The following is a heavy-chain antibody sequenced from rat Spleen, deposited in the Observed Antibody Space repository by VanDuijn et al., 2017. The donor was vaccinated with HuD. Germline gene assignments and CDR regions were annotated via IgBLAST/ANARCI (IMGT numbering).Heavy chain of an antibody. J-gene: IGHJ2*01. Sequence: EVQLMESGGGLVQPGRSLKLSCAASGFTFSSNWLNWIRQAPGKGLEWVATINPDDSSTYYPDSMKGRFTISRDNAKSTLYLQMDSLRSEDTATYYCVRSVFDYWGQGVMVTVSS. CDR3: VRSVFDY. CDR2: INPDDSST. CDR1: GFTFSSNW. V-gene: IGHV5-31*01.